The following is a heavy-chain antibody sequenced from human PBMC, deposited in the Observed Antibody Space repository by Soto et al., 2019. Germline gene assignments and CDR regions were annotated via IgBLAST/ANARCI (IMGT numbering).Heavy chain of an antibody. CDR1: GYTFTSYY. J-gene: IGHJ6*02. V-gene: IGHV1-46*01. CDR2: NNPNGGST. Sequence: ASVKVSCKASGYTFTSYYMHWVRQAPGQGLEWMGINNPNGGSTSYAQKFQGRVTMTRDTSTSTVYMELSSLRSEDTAVYYCARDLVDTAMVTYYYYGMDVWGQGTTVTVSS. CDR3: ARDLVDTAMVTYYYYGMDV. D-gene: IGHD5-18*01.